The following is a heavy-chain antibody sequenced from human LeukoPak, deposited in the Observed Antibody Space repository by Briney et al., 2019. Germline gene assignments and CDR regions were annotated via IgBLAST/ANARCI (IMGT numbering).Heavy chain of an antibody. CDR3: ARPAFCDSSCYYYLEY. CDR1: GFTVSDYY. D-gene: IGHD2-21*01. J-gene: IGHJ4*02. V-gene: IGHV3-11*01. Sequence: GGSLRLSCAASGFTVSDYYMSWIRQAPGKGLEWVSFISSSGSAIYYADSVKGRFSISRDNAKNSLYLQMNSLRPEDTAVYYCARPAFCDSSCYYYLEYWGQGTLVTVSS. CDR2: ISSSGSAI.